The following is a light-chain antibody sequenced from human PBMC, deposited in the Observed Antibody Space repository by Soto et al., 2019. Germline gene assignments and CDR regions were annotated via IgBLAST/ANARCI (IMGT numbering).Light chain of an antibody. V-gene: IGKV1-5*03. CDR2: KAS. J-gene: IGKJ1*01. CDR1: QSITIW. CDR3: QQYESQWT. Sequence: DIQMTQSPSTLSASVGDRVTITCRASQSITIWLAWFQQKPGKAPSLLIYKASTLQSGVPSRFSGSGSGTDFTLTISSLQPGDFATYYCQQYESQWTFGQGTKVEIK.